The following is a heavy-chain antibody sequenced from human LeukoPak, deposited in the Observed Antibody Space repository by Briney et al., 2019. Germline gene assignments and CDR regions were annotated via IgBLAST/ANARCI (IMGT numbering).Heavy chain of an antibody. CDR1: GYTFSSYG. CDR3: CLVVVPAAVDY. CDR2: ISAYNGNT. J-gene: IGHJ4*02. Sequence: ASVKVSCKASGYTFSSYGISWVRQAPGQGLEWMGWISAYNGNTNYAQKPQGRVTMTTDTSTSTAYMELRSPRSDDTAVYYCCLVVVPAAVDYWGQVTLITVSS. D-gene: IGHD2-2*01. V-gene: IGHV1-18*04.